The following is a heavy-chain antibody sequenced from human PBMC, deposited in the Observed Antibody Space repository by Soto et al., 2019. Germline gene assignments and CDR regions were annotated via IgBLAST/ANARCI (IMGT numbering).Heavy chain of an antibody. CDR2: IKRDGSKT. Sequence: GGSLRLSCAAPTFIFSTYAMTWVRQAPGKGLEWVANIKRDGSKTHYADSVKGRFTISRDNAKNSLYLQMNSLRAEDTALYYCLKERTGGWDFDLWAPGNMVNVSS. CDR1: TFIFSTYA. V-gene: IGHV3-7*01. D-gene: IGHD7-27*01. CDR3: LKERTGGWDFDL. J-gene: IGHJ6*01.